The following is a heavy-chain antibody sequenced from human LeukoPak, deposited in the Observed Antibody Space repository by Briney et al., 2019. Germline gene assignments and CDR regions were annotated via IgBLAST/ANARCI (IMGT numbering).Heavy chain of an antibody. V-gene: IGHV3-15*01. CDR3: TTRCSSTSCKYFDY. CDR1: GFTFSNAW. D-gene: IGHD2-2*01. J-gene: IGHJ4*02. Sequence: GRSLRLSCAASGFTFSNAWMSGVRQAPGKGLEWVGRIKNKTDGGATDYAAPVKGRFTISRDDSKNTLYLQMNSLKTEDTAVYYCTTRCSSTSCKYFDYWGQGTLVTVSS. CDR2: IKNKTDGGAT.